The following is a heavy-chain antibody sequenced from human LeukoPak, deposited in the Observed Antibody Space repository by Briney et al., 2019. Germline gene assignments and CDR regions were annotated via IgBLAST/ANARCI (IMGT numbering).Heavy chain of an antibody. D-gene: IGHD5-24*01. V-gene: IGHV4-39*01. CDR1: GGSISSSSYY. CDR2: IYYSGST. J-gene: IGHJ3*02. CDR3: ARQGRRDGYNYSDAFDI. Sequence: SETLSPTCTVSGGSISSSSYYWGWIRQPPGKGLEWIGSIYYSGSTYYNPSLKSRVTISVDTSKNQFSLKLSSVTAADTAVYYCARQGRRDGYNYSDAFDIWGQGTMVTVSS.